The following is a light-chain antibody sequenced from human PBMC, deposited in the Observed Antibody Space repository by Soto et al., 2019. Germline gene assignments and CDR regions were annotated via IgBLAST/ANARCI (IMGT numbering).Light chain of an antibody. Sequence: EIVMTQSPATLSVSPGERATLSCRASQSITNSLAWYQQKPGQAPRLLIQGASSRATGIPARFSGSGSGTEFTLTISSLQSEDFAIYYCQQRSSWPWTFGQGTKVDIK. CDR2: GAS. CDR3: QQRSSWPWT. J-gene: IGKJ1*01. V-gene: IGKV3-15*01. CDR1: QSITNS.